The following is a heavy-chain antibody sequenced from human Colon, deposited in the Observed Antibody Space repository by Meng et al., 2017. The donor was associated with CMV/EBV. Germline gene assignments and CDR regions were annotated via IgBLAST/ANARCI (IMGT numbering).Heavy chain of an antibody. J-gene: IGHJ6*02. CDR3: AREARYYDSSGTSSATDV. V-gene: IGHV3-11*04. D-gene: IGHD3-22*01. Sequence: GESLKISCAASGFTFSDYYMSWVRQAPGKGLEWVSCIVGSGGSTIYYADSVKGRFTISRDNAKNSLYLQMNSLRVEDTAVYYCAREARYYDSSGTSSATDVWGQGTTVTVSS. CDR1: GFTFSDYY. CDR2: IVGSGGSTI.